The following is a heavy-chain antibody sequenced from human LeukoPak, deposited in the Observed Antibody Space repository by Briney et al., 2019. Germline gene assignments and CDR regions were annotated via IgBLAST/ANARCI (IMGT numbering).Heavy chain of an antibody. CDR2: ISGSSVST. D-gene: IGHD6-19*01. CDR3: AKEGPGYSSGWSFDY. J-gene: IGHJ4*02. CDR1: GFTFSSYA. Sequence: GGSLRLSCAASGFTFSSYAMSWVRQAPGKGLEWVSAISGSSVSTYHADSVKGRFTISRDNSKNTLYLQMNSLRAEDTAVYYCAKEGPGYSSGWSFDYWGQGTLVTVSS. V-gene: IGHV3-23*01.